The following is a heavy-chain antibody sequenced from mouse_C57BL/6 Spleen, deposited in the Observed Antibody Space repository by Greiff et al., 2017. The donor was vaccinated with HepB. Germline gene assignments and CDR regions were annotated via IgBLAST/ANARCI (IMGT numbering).Heavy chain of an antibody. D-gene: IGHD4-1*01. CDR1: GFTFSSYT. CDR2: ISGCGGNT. J-gene: IGHJ2*01. Sequence: EVKLMESGGGLVKPGGSLKLSCAASGFTFSSYTMSWVRQTPEKRLEWVATISGCGGNTYYPDSVKGRFTISRDKAKNTLYLQMSSRRSEDTALYYCARRELGLYYFDYWGHGTTLTVSS. V-gene: IGHV5-9*01. CDR3: ARRELGLYYFDY.